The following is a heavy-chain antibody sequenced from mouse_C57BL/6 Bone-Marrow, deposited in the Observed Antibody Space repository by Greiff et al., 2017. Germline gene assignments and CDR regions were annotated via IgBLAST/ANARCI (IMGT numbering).Heavy chain of an antibody. Sequence: VQLQQSGAALVRPGASVKLSCTASGFNIKDDYIHWVKQRPEQGLEWIGWIDPEIGDTEYASKVQGKAPITSDTSSNTAYLQLSSLTSEDTAVYYCSSFDGNYFDFWGQGTPLTVAS. D-gene: IGHD2-3*01. J-gene: IGHJ2*01. CDR3: SSFDGNYFDF. V-gene: IGHV14-4*01. CDR2: IDPEIGDT. CDR1: GFNIKDDY.